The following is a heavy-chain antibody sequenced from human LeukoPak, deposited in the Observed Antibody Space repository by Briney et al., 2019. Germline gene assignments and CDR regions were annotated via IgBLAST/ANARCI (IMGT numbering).Heavy chain of an antibody. CDR1: GYTFTSYD. CDR2: MNPNSGNT. V-gene: IGHV1-8*01. J-gene: IGHJ5*02. D-gene: IGHD6-13*01. Sequence: ASVKVSCRASGYTFTSYDINWVRQATGQGLEWMGWMNPNSGNTGYAQKFQGRVTMTRNTSISTAYMELSSLRSEDTAVYYCARGRAAGTVDWFDPWGQGTLVTVSS. CDR3: ARGRAAGTVDWFDP.